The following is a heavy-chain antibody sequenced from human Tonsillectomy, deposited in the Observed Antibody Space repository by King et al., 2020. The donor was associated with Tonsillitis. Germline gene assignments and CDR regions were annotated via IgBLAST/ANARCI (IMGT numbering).Heavy chain of an antibody. D-gene: IGHD3-10*01. V-gene: IGHV3-30*01. J-gene: IGHJ4*02. CDR3: ARDEAGDYNGSGKGVY. CDR2: ISYDGSNK. CDR1: GFTFSSYA. Sequence: VHLVESGGGVVQPGRSLRLSCAASGFTFSSYAMHWVRQAPGKGLEWVAFISYDGSNKYYADSVKGQFIISRDNSKNTLYVQMNSLRAEDTAVYYCARDEAGDYNGSGKGVYWGQGTLVTVSS.